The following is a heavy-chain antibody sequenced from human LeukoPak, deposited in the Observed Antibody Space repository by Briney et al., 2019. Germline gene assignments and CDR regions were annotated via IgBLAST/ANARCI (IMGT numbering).Heavy chain of an antibody. D-gene: IGHD3-9*01. CDR3: ARTILTGYYSHAFDI. J-gene: IGHJ3*02. CDR2: IYYSGST. V-gene: IGHV4-59*01. CDR1: GGSISSYY. Sequence: PSETLSLTCTVSGGSISSYYWSWIRQPPGKGLEWIGYIYYSGSTNYNPSLKSRVTISVDTSKNQFSLKLSSVTAADTAVYYCARTILTGYYSHAFDIWGQGTMVTVSS.